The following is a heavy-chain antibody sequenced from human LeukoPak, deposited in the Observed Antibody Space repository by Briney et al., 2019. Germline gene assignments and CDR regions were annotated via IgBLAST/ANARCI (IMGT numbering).Heavy chain of an antibody. D-gene: IGHD4-17*01. CDR2: ISGSGGST. CDR1: GFTFSSYA. Sequence: QPGGSLRLSCAASGFTFSSYAMSWVRQAPGKGVEWVSAISGSGGSTYYADSVKGRFTISRDNSKNTLYLQMNSLRAEDTAVYYYAKDPPHTVTTIAGDYWGQGTLVTVSS. J-gene: IGHJ4*02. CDR3: AKDPPHTVTTIAGDY. V-gene: IGHV3-23*01.